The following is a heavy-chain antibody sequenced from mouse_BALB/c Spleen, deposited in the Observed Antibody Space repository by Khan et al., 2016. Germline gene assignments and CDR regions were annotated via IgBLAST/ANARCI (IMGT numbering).Heavy chain of an antibody. CDR2: INPSNGGT. CDR1: GYTFTSYY. D-gene: IGHD1-1*01. V-gene: IGHV1S81*02. CDR3: TRHGSSSYAMDY. J-gene: IGHJ4*01. Sequence: QVQLQQSGAELVKPGASVKLSCKASGYTFTSYYMYWVKQRPGQGLEWIGEINPSNGGTNFNEKFKSKATLTVDKSSSTAYMQLSSLTSEDSAVYYCTRHGSSSYAMDYWCQGTSVTVSS.